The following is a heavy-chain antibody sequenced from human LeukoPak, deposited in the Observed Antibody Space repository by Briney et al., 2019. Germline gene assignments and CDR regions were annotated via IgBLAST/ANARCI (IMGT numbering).Heavy chain of an antibody. J-gene: IGHJ3*02. CDR3: ARHLKDCGGDCYSGAFDI. V-gene: IGHV3-23*01. Sequence: PGGSLRLSCAASGFTFSSYAMSWVRQAPGKGPEWVSAISGSGGSTYYADSVKGRFTISRDNSKNTLYLQMNSLRAEDTAVYYCARHLKDCGGDCYSGAFDIWGQGTMVTVSS. CDR1: GFTFSSYA. D-gene: IGHD2-21*02. CDR2: ISGSGGST.